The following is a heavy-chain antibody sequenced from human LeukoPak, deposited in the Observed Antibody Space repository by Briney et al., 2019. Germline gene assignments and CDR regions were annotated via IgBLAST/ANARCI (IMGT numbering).Heavy chain of an antibody. CDR2: IYSGSST. D-gene: IGHD3-3*01. Sequence: PGGSLRLSCAASGFTVSSSYMTWVRQAPGKGLEWVSVIYSGSSTYYAVSVKGRFTISRDNSKNTLYLQMNSLRAEDTAVYYCARAPSYDFWSGYLDYWGQGTLVTVSS. V-gene: IGHV3-53*01. CDR1: GFTVSSSY. CDR3: ARAPSYDFWSGYLDY. J-gene: IGHJ4*02.